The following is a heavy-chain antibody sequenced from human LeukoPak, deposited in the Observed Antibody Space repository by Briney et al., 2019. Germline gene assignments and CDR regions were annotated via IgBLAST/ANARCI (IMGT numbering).Heavy chain of an antibody. J-gene: IGHJ5*02. CDR3: ARQQPVTGTNWFDP. CDR2: IYPDDSDT. Sequence: GESLKISCKGSGYSFTTYWIAWVRQMPGKGLECMGIIYPDDSDTKYSPSFQGQVTLSADKSISTAYLQWNSLKASDTAMYYCARQQPVTGTNWFDPWGQGTLVTVSS. V-gene: IGHV5-51*01. D-gene: IGHD6-19*01. CDR1: GYSFTTYW.